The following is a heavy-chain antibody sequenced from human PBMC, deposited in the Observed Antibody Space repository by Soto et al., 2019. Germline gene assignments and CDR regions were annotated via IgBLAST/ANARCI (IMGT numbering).Heavy chain of an antibody. V-gene: IGHV4-4*07. CDR3: ARERELTRFDS. D-gene: IGHD1-26*01. Sequence: QVQLQESGPRLAKPSDTLSLICNVSGDSMKDYYWTWIRQPAGKGLEWIGHIYTSGLTHYNPSLRSRVTMSLDMSKSQIFLKLNSVTAADSAVYFCARERELTRFDSWGQGILVTVSS. J-gene: IGHJ4*02. CDR2: IYTSGLT. CDR1: GDSMKDYY.